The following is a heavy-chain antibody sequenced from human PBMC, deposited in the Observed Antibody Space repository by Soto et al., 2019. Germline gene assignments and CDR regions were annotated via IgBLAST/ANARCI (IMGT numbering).Heavy chain of an antibody. V-gene: IGHV4-59*11. Sequence: TLSLTCTVSGGSISGHYWIWIRQSPGKGLEWIGYIFYTGSTNYNPSLKSRVTLSADTSKNQFSLRLSSVTAADTAVYYCARVGSSGWSPDYWGQGTLGTVSS. J-gene: IGHJ4*02. D-gene: IGHD6-19*01. CDR2: IFYTGST. CDR1: GGSISGHY. CDR3: ARVGSSGWSPDY.